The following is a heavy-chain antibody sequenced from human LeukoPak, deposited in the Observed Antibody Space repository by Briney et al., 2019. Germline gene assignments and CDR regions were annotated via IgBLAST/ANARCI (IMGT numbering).Heavy chain of an antibody. D-gene: IGHD3-10*01. CDR2: INHSGST. CDR1: GGSFSGYY. CDR3: AREAYYYGSGSYYNVPSWYFDL. Sequence: PSETLSLTCAVYGGSFSGYYWSWVRQPPGKGLEWIGEINHSGSTNYNPSLKSRVTISVDTSKNQFSLKLSSVTAADTAVYYCAREAYYYGSGSYYNVPSWYFDLWGRGTLVTVSS. J-gene: IGHJ2*01. V-gene: IGHV4-34*01.